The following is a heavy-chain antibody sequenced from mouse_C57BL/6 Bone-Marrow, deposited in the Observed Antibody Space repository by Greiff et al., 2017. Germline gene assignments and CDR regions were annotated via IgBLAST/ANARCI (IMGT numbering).Heavy chain of an antibody. CDR3: ARPGSYAMDY. V-gene: IGHV5-17*01. Sequence: EVQLVESGGGLVKPGGSLTLSCAASGFTFSDYGMHWVRQAPEKGLEWVAYISSGSSTIYYADPVKGRFTISRDNAKNTLFLQMTSLRSEDTAMYYCARPGSYAMDYWGQGTSVTVSS. J-gene: IGHJ4*01. CDR2: ISSGSSTI. CDR1: GFTFSDYG.